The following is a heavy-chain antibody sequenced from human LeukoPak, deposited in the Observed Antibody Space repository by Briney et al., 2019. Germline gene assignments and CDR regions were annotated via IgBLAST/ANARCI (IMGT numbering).Heavy chain of an antibody. J-gene: IGHJ4*02. CDR2: IYHSGST. D-gene: IGHD2-2*01. Sequence: GSLRLSCATSGFIFSNYAVSWVRQPPGKGLEWIGEIYHSGSTNYNPSLKSRVTMLVDKSRNQFSLELTSVTAADTAVYYCARGHPQYQLLLTYWGQGTLVTVSS. CDR3: ARGHPQYQLLLTY. V-gene: IGHV4-4*02. CDR1: GFIFSNYA.